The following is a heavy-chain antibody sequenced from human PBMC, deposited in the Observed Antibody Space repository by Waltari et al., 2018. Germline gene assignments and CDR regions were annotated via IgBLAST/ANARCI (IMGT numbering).Heavy chain of an antibody. V-gene: IGHV4-39*07. Sequence: QLQLQESGPGLVKPSETLSLTCTVSGGSISSSSYYWGWIRQPPGKGLEWIGSIYYSGSTYYNPSLKSRVTISVDTSKNQFSLKLSSVTAADTAVYYCARQTAVIVGASETIDAFDIWGQGTMVTVSS. CDR1: GGSISSSSYY. CDR3: ARQTAVIVGASETIDAFDI. CDR2: IYYSGST. J-gene: IGHJ3*02. D-gene: IGHD1-26*01.